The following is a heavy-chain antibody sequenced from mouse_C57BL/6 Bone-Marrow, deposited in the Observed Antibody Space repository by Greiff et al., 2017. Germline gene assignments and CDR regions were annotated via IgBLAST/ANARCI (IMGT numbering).Heavy chain of an antibody. D-gene: IGHD1-1*01. V-gene: IGHV5-6*01. CDR2: ISSGGSYT. CDR3: ARDHYYGSSRYAMDY. Sequence: EVQGVESGGDLVKPGGSLKLSCAASGFTFSSYGMSWVRQTPDKRLEWVATISSGGSYTYYPDSVKGRFTISRDNAKNTLYLQMSRLKTEDTAMYDCARDHYYGSSRYAMDYWGQGTSVTVSS. J-gene: IGHJ4*01. CDR1: GFTFSSYG.